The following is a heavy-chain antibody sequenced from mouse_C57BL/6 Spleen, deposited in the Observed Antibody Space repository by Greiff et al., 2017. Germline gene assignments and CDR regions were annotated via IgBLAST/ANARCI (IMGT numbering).Heavy chain of an antibody. Sequence: EVQGVESGGDLVKPGGSLKLSCAASGFTFSSYGMSWVRQTPDKRLEWVATISSGGSYTYYPDSVKGRFTISRDNAKNTLYLQMSSLKSEDTAMYYCVGGSSYPYYFDYWGQGTTLTVSS. CDR3: VGGSSYPYYFDY. CDR2: ISSGGSYT. V-gene: IGHV5-6*01. J-gene: IGHJ2*01. CDR1: GFTFSSYG. D-gene: IGHD1-1*01.